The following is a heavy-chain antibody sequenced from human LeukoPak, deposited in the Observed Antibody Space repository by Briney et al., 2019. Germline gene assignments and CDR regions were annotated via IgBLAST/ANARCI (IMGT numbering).Heavy chain of an antibody. Sequence: PGGSLRLSCAASGFTFSSYAMSWVRQAPGKGLEWVSAISGSGGSTYYADSVKGRFTISRDNAKNSLYLQMNSLRAEDTAVYYCARGLTHRAPYYFDYWGQGTLVTVSS. CDR1: GFTFSSYA. D-gene: IGHD4-23*01. V-gene: IGHV3-23*01. CDR2: ISGSGGST. J-gene: IGHJ4*02. CDR3: ARGLTHRAPYYFDY.